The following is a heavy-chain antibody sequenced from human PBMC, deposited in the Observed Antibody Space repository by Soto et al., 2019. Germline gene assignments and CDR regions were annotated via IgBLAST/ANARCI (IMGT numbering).Heavy chain of an antibody. CDR2: IHYSGNT. D-gene: IGHD2-2*01. Sequence: SETMSLTCSVSGVPISSGGYFWNWIRQRPGKGLEWIGNIHYSGNTDYNPSLKSRVTISVDTSKNQFSLQLTSVTAADTAVYFCARDEEYCSSTPCPLDSWGQALLLTLSS. J-gene: IGHJ4*02. CDR1: GVPISSGGYF. CDR3: ARDEEYCSSTPCPLDS. V-gene: IGHV4-31*03.